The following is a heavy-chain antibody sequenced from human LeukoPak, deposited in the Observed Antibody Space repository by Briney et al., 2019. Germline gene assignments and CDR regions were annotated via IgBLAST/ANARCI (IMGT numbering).Heavy chain of an antibody. Sequence: SVKVSCKASGGTFSSYAISWVRQAPGQGLEWMGGIIPIFGTANYAQKIQGRVTITADESTSTAYMELSSLRSEDTAVYYCARDRGGYSNYDWFDPWGQGTLVTVSS. V-gene: IGHV1-69*13. CDR3: ARDRGGYSNYDWFDP. CDR2: IIPIFGTA. J-gene: IGHJ5*02. CDR1: GGTFSSYA. D-gene: IGHD4-11*01.